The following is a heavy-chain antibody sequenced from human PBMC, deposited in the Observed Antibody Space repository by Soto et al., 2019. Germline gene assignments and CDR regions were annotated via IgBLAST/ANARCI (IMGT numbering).Heavy chain of an antibody. CDR1: GGSISSYY. CDR2: IYTSGST. V-gene: IGHV4-4*07. CDR3: ARDPLTVAGTGISADP. D-gene: IGHD6-19*01. J-gene: IGHJ5*02. Sequence: SETLSLTCTVSGGSISSYYWSWIRQPAGKGLEWIGRIYTSGSTNYNPSLKSRVTMSVDTSKNQFSLKLSSVTAADTAVYYCARDPLTVAGTGISADPWGQGTLVTVSS.